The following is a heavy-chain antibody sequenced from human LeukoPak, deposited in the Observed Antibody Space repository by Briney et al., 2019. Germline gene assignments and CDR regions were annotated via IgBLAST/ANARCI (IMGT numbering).Heavy chain of an antibody. CDR2: MNPNSGNT. CDR1: GYTFTSYD. J-gene: IGHJ4*02. CDR3: ARGYCSGGSCYQYYFDY. V-gene: IGHV1-8*01. Sequence: ASVKVSCKASGYTFTSYDINWVRQATGQGLEWMGWMNPNSGNTGYAQKFQGRVTMTRNTSISTAYMELSSLRSEDTAVYYCARGYCSGGSCYQYYFDYRGQGTLVTVSS. D-gene: IGHD2-15*01.